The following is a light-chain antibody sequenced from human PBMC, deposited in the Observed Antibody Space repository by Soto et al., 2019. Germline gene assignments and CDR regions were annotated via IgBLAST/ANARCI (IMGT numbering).Light chain of an antibody. CDR3: SSYAGSNNV. Sequence: QSALTQPPSASGSPGQSVTISCTGTSSDVGGYNYVSWYQQHPGQAPKLMIYEVSKRPSGVPDRFSGSKSGNTASLTVSGLQAEDEADYYCSSYAGSNNVVGTGTKLTVL. J-gene: IGLJ1*01. CDR1: SSDVGGYNY. CDR2: EVS. V-gene: IGLV2-8*01.